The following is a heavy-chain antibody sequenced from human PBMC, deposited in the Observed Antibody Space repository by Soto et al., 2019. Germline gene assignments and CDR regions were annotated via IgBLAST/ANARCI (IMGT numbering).Heavy chain of an antibody. CDR3: ASDYGDYGLDAFPI. CDR2: IYSGGST. V-gene: IGHV3-66*01. D-gene: IGHD4-17*01. J-gene: IGHJ3*02. Sequence: GGSLRLSCAASGFTVSSNYMSWVRQAPGKGLEWVSVIYSGGSTYYADSVKGRFTISRDNSKNTLYLQMNSLRAEDTAVYYCASDYGDYGLDAFPIWGQATMVT. CDR1: GFTVSSNY.